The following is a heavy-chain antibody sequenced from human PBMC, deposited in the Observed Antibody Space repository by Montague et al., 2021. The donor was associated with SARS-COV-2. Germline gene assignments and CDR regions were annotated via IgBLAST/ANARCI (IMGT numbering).Heavy chain of an antibody. CDR3: VRELVWNEDY. Sequence: SLRLSCAASGFTFKNYSMHWVRQVPGKGLVWVSLITNDGSSIAYADSVRGRFTISRDNAKNTVYLQLSSLRVDDTAVYYCVRELVWNEDYWGQGTLVTVSS. D-gene: IGHD1-1*01. CDR1: GFTFKNYS. J-gene: IGHJ4*02. CDR2: ITNDGSSI. V-gene: IGHV3-74*03.